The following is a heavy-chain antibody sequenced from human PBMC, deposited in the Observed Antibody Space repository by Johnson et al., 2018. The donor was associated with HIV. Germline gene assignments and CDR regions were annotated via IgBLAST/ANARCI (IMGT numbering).Heavy chain of an antibody. J-gene: IGHJ3*02. D-gene: IGHD5-24*01. V-gene: IGHV3-30*04. CDR1: GFTFSSYA. CDR3: AKDIYGYDAFDI. Sequence: VQLVESGGGLVQPGGSLRLSCAASGFTFSSYAMHWVRQAPGKGLEWVAVISYDGSNKYYADSVKGRFTISRDNSKNTLYLQMNSLRAEDTAVYSCAKDIYGYDAFDIWGQGTMVTVSS. CDR2: ISYDGSNK.